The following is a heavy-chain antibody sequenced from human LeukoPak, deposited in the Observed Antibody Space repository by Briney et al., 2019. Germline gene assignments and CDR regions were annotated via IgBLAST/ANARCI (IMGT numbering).Heavy chain of an antibody. CDR2: IIPIFGTA. Sequence: SVKVSCKASGGTFSSYAISWVRQAPGQGLEWMGGIIPIFGTANYAQKFQGRDTITADKSTSTAYMELSSLRSEDTAVYYCASQSSSWYWFYPWGQGTLLTVSS. V-gene: IGHV1-69*06. D-gene: IGHD6-13*01. CDR3: ASQSSSWYWFYP. J-gene: IGHJ5*02. CDR1: GGTFSSYA.